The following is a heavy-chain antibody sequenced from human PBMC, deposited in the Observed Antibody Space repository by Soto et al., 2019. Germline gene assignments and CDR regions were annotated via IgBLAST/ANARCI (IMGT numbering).Heavy chain of an antibody. CDR3: GGTIVDRAMVINPGGYYYGMYV. J-gene: IGHJ6*02. D-gene: IGHD5-18*01. CDR1: GGTVSSYA. Sequence: PVKVSSKASGGTVSSYAISWVQHPPGQELEWMGGIIPIFGTANYAQKFQAKVTITAYEATSTAYMELGSQSSDDTTPYHCGGTIVDRAMVINPGGYYYGMYVWGQRTTGTVAS. V-gene: IGHV1-69*13. CDR2: IIPIFGTA.